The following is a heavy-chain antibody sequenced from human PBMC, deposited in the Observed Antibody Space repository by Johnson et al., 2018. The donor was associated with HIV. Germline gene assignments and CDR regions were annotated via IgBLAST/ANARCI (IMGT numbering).Heavy chain of an antibody. CDR2: ISYDGSNK. Sequence: QVQLVESGGGLVQPGGSLRLSCAASGFTFSSYAMSWVRQAPGKGLEWVAVISYDGSNKYYADSVKGRFTISRDNAKNSLYLQMNSLGAEDTAVYYCATEAPYSGSYANAFDIWGQGKMVTVSS. V-gene: IGHV3-30*04. CDR1: GFTFSSYA. CDR3: ATEAPYSGSYANAFDI. D-gene: IGHD1-26*01. J-gene: IGHJ3*02.